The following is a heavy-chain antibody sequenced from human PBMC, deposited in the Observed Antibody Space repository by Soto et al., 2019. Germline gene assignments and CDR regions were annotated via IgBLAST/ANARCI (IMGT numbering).Heavy chain of an antibody. CDR1: GYTLTELS. D-gene: IGHD3-9*01. Sequence: ASVKVSCKVSGYTLTELSMHWVRQAPGKGLEWMGGFDPEDGETIYAQKFQGRATMTEDTSTDTAYMALSSLRSEDTAVDYWATLSYYYILTGQYYWGQGTLVTVSS. CDR2: FDPEDGET. CDR3: ATLSYYYILTGQYY. J-gene: IGHJ4*02. V-gene: IGHV1-24*01.